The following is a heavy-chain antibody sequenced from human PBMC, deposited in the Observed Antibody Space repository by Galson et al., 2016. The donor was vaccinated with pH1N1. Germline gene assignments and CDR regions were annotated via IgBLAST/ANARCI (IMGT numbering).Heavy chain of an antibody. CDR3: TRENHHKFDY. CDR1: GFTLGDFY. J-gene: IGHJ4*02. Sequence: SLRLSCAASGFTLGDFYMDWVRQAPGKGLEWVGRITKSPQGNSTEDAAPVKGRFIISREDSKNLLYLQMKSLTTEDTAVYYCTRENHHKFDYWGPGTLVTVSS. CDR2: ITKSPQGNST. V-gene: IGHV3-72*01.